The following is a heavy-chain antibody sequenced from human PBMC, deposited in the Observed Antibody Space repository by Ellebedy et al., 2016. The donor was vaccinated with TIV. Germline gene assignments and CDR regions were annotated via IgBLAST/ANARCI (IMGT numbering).Heavy chain of an antibody. CDR1: GYTFTGYY. CDR2: INPNSGGT. D-gene: IGHD3-9*01. CDR3: ARVHILTGYPLFDY. V-gene: IGHV1-2*02. J-gene: IGHJ4*02. Sequence: AASVKVSCKASGYTFTGYYMHWVRQAPGQGLEWMGWINPNSGGTNYAQKFQGRVTMTRDTSISTAYMELSRLRSDDTAVYYCARVHILTGYPLFDYWGQGTLVTVSS.